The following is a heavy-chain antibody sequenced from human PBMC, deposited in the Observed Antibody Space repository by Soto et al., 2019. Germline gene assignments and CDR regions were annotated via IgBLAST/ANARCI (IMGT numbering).Heavy chain of an antibody. D-gene: IGHD2-2*01. Sequence: PSETLSLTCTVSGGSISSSSYYWDWIRQPPGKGLEWIGSIYYSGSTYYNPSLKSRVSISVDTSKNQFSLKLSSVTAADPAVYYCARRYCLTPRCYHPFDYWGQGTLVTVSS. J-gene: IGHJ4*02. V-gene: IGHV4-39*01. CDR3: ARRYCLTPRCYHPFDY. CDR2: IYYSGST. CDR1: GGSISSSSYY.